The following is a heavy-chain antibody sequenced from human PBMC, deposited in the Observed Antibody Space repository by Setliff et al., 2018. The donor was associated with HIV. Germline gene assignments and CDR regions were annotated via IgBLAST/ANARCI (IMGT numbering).Heavy chain of an antibody. J-gene: IGHJ5*02. V-gene: IGHV4-38-2*02. D-gene: IGHD6-19*01. Sequence: KPSETLSLTCTVSGYSISSGYYWGWIRQTPGKGLEWIGSIYLSGSTYYNPSLKSRVTISLDTSKNQFSLKLSSVTAADTAVYYCARTSIRSGWGRNNWFDPWGQGTLVTSPQ. CDR2: IYLSGST. CDR1: GYSISSGYY. CDR3: ARTSIRSGWGRNNWFDP.